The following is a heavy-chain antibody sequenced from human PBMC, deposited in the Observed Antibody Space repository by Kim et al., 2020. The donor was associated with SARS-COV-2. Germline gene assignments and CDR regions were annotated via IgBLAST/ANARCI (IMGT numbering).Heavy chain of an antibody. J-gene: IGHJ3*02. CDR1: GFTFSSYG. CDR3: ARSSGYDILTGSDAFDI. CDR2: ISYDGSNK. V-gene: IGHV3-33*05. Sequence: GGSLRLSCAASGFTFSSYGMHWVRQAPGKGLEWVAVISYDGSNKYYADSVKGRFTISRDNSKNTLYLQMNSLRAEDTAVYYCARSSGYDILTGSDAFDIWGQGTMVTVSS. D-gene: IGHD3-9*01.